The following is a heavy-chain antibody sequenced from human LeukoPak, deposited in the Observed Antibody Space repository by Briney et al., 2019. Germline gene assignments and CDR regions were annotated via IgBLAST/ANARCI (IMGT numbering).Heavy chain of an antibody. V-gene: IGHV3-49*03. J-gene: IGHJ4*02. CDR2: IRSKAYGGTT. Sequence: GGSLRLSCTASGFTFGDYAMSWFRQAPGKGLEWVGFIRSKAYGGTTEYAASVKGRFTISRDDSKSIAYLQMNSLKTEDTAVYYCTTFYYYDGSGYYYWGQGTLVTVS. CDR1: GFTFGDYA. CDR3: TTFYYYDGSGYYY. D-gene: IGHD3-22*01.